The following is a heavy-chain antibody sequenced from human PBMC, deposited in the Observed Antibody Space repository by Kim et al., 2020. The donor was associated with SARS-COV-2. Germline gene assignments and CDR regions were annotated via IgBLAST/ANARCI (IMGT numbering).Heavy chain of an antibody. Sequence: GGSLRLSCAASGFTFSSYWMSWVRQAPGKGLEWVANIKQDGSEKYYVDSVKSRFTISRDNAKNSLYLQMNSLRAEDTAVYYCARERQQLVSGLGYWGQGTLVTVSS. J-gene: IGHJ4*02. CDR1: GFTFSSYW. CDR3: ARERQQLVSGLGY. CDR2: IKQDGSEK. V-gene: IGHV3-7*03. D-gene: IGHD6-13*01.